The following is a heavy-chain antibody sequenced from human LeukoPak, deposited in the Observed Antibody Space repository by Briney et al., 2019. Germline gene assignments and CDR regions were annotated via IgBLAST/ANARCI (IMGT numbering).Heavy chain of an antibody. CDR2: IYPGDSDA. CDR1: GYSFSTYW. D-gene: IGHD3-3*01. CDR3: ASQLTIRYWYCDL. V-gene: IGHV5-51*01. J-gene: IGHJ2*01. Sequence: PGESLKISCKGSGYSFSTYWIGWARQMPGKGLEWMGIIYPGDSDARYSPSFQGQVTVSADKSISTAYLQWSSLKASDTAMYYCASQLTIRYWYCDLWGRGTLVTVSS.